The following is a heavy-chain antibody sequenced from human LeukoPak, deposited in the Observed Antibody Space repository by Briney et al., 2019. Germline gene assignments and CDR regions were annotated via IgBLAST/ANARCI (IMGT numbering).Heavy chain of an antibody. V-gene: IGHV4-39*07. CDR1: GGSISSSSFY. J-gene: IGHJ5*02. D-gene: IGHD5-12*01. CDR2: IYYSGST. Sequence: PSETLSLTCTVSGGSISSSSFYWGWIRQPPGKGLEWIGSIYYSGSTYYNPSLKSRVTISVDTSKNQFSLKLSSVTAADTAVYYCARDRRLGGYAWHNWFDPWGQGTLVTVSS. CDR3: ARDRRLGGYAWHNWFDP.